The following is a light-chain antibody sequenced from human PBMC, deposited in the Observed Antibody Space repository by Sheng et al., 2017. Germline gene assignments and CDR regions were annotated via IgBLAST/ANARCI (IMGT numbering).Light chain of an antibody. CDR2: AAS. CDR1: QDISNS. V-gene: IGKV1-NL1*01. J-gene: IGKJ1*01. CDR3: QHYYTLPG. Sequence: DIQMTQSPSSLSASIGDRVTVTCRATQDISNSLAWYQHSPGKAPKLLLYAASRLESGVPSRFSGRGSGTDFTLTISSLQPEDSGTYYCQHYYTLPGFGQGTKVEIK.